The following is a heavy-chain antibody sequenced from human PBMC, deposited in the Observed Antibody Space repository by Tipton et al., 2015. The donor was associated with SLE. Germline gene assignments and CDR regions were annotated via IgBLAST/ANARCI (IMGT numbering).Heavy chain of an antibody. Sequence: TLSLTCTVSGYSISSGYYWGWIRQPPGKGLEWIGSIYHSGSTYYNPSLKSRVTISVDTSKNQFSLKLSSVTAADTAVYYCARGRIAVAGNHVDYWGQGTLVTVSS. V-gene: IGHV4-38-2*02. CDR1: GYSISSGYY. D-gene: IGHD6-19*01. CDR3: ARGRIAVAGNHVDY. J-gene: IGHJ4*02. CDR2: IYHSGST.